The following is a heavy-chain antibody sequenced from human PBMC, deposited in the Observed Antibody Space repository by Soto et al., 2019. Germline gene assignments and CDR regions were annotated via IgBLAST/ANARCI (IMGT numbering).Heavy chain of an antibody. D-gene: IGHD6-13*01. CDR1: GFTFSSYA. J-gene: IGHJ4*02. Sequence: GGSLRLSCAASGFTFSSYAMSWVRQAPGKGLEWVSGVSDTGISTYYADSVKGRFTISRDNSKNTLYLQINSLRAEDTAVYYCAKLSAAGRGYSDYWGQGTLVTVSS. V-gene: IGHV3-23*01. CDR2: VSDTGIST. CDR3: AKLSAAGRGYSDY.